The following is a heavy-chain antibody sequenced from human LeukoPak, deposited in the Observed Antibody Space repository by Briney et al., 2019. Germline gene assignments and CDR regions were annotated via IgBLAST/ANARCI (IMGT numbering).Heavy chain of an antibody. J-gene: IGHJ4*02. CDR3: ATVAGQGEGKLLWFGEGIDY. V-gene: IGHV1-2*02. D-gene: IGHD3-10*01. CDR2: INPKSGGT. CDR1: GYTFTDYY. Sequence: ASVKVSCKTSGYTFTDYYMHWVRQAPGQGLEWMGWINPKSGGTNFAQTFQGRVTMTRDTSISTAYMELSRLTSDDTAVYYCATVAGQGEGKLLWFGEGIDYWGQGTLVTVSS.